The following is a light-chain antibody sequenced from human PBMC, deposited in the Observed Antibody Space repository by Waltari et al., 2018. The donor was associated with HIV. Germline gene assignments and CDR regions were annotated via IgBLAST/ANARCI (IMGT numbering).Light chain of an antibody. CDR3: SSYSTAANVV. J-gene: IGLJ2*01. CDR1: TSDIGGYNF. V-gene: IGLV2-14*01. Sequence: QSALAQPASVSGSPGQSITMSCTGTTSDIGGYNFVSWYQQHPGKVPKVLIYEVSNRPSGVSTRFSGSKSGNTASLTISGLQTEDEADYYCSSYSTAANVVFGGGTKLIVL. CDR2: EVS.